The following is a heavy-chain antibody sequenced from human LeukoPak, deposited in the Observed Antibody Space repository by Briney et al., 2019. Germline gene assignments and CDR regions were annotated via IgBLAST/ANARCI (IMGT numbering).Heavy chain of an antibody. V-gene: IGHV4-34*01. CDR1: GGSFSGYY. CDR2: INHSGST. J-gene: IGHJ4*02. CDR3: AKSLRRTVTTLYFDY. D-gene: IGHD4-17*01. Sequence: SETLSLTCAVYGGSFSGYYWSWICQPPGKGLEWIGEINHSGSTNYNPSLKSRVTISVDTSKNQFSLKLSSVTAADTAVYYCAKSLRRTVTTLYFDYWGQGTLVTVSS.